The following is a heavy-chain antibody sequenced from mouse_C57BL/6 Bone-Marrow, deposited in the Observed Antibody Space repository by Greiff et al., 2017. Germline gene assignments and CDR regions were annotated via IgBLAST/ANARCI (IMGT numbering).Heavy chain of an antibody. D-gene: IGHD1-1*01. V-gene: IGHV1-50*01. CDR2: IDPSDSYT. CDR1: GYTFTSYW. Sequence: QVQLQQPGAELVKPGASVKLSCKASGYTFTSYWMPWVKQRPGPGLEWIGEIDPSDSYTNSNQKFKGKATLTVDTSSSTAYMPLSSLTSEDSAVYYCAREGITTVVATPPWFAYWGQGTLVTVSA. J-gene: IGHJ3*01. CDR3: AREGITTVVATPPWFAY.